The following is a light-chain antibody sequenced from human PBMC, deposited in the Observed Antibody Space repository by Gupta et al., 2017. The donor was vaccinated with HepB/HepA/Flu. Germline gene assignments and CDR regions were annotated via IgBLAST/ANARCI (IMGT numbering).Light chain of an antibody. J-gene: IGLJ2*01. CDR2: NTN. Sequence: CGSNTGAVTNGHYPYWFQQQPGQVPRILLYNTNNKHSWTPGRFSGSLLGDKAALTLTGVQPEDEADYYCLLDSSAARVFGGGTKLTVL. CDR3: LLDSSAARV. CDR1: TGAVTNGHY. V-gene: IGLV7-46*01.